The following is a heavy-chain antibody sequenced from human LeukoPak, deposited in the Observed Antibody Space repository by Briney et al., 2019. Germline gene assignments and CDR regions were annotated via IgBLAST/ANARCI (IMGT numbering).Heavy chain of an antibody. V-gene: IGHV1-2*02. Sequence: ASVKVSCKASGYTFTGYYMHWVRQAPGQGLEWMGWINPNSGGTNYAQKFQGRVTMTRDTSISTAYMELSRLRSDDTAVYYCARVRITIFGVVMNTDFDYWGQGTLVTVSS. J-gene: IGHJ4*02. CDR1: GYTFTGYY. CDR3: ARVRITIFGVVMNTDFDY. CDR2: INPNSGGT. D-gene: IGHD3-3*01.